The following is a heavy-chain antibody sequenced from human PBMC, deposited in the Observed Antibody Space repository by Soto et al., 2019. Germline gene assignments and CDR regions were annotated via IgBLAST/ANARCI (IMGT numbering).Heavy chain of an antibody. CDR2: ITYDGSNK. CDR3: ANAPDSSGYYPYFDY. V-gene: IGHV3-30*18. CDR1: GFTFSSYA. Sequence: PGGSLRLSCASSGFTFSSYAMSLVRQAPGKGLGWVAAITYDGSNKYYADSVKGRFTISRDNSKNTLYLQMNSLRAEDTAVYYCANAPDSSGYYPYFDYWGQGTLVTVSS. J-gene: IGHJ4*02. D-gene: IGHD3-22*01.